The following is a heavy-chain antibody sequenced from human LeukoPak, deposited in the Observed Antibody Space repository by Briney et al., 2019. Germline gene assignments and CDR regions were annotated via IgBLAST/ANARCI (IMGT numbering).Heavy chain of an antibody. J-gene: IGHJ4*02. D-gene: IGHD2-2*01. V-gene: IGHV4-34*01. CDR3: ARGREELVVPAYYFDY. CDR2: INHSGST. Sequence: SETLSLTCTVSGDSIGDYYWSWIRQPPGKGLEWIGEINHSGSTNYNPSLKSRVTISVDTSKNQFSLKLSSVTAADTAVYYCARGREELVVPAYYFDYWGQGTLVTVSS. CDR1: GDSIGDYY.